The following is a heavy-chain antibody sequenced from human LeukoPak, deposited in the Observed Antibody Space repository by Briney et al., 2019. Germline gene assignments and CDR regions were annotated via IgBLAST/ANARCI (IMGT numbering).Heavy chain of an antibody. CDR2: IYMNGVT. J-gene: IGHJ4*02. CDR1: GFTVSANY. CDR3: AKGGRWLLGSLYFDY. V-gene: IGHV3-53*05. Sequence: GGSLRLSCAASGFTVSANYMSWVRQAPAKGLEWVSVIYMNGVTYHADSVKGRFTISRDDSKNTVYLQMNSRRAEDTAVYYCAKGGRWLLGSLYFDYWGQGALVTVSS. D-gene: IGHD5-12*01.